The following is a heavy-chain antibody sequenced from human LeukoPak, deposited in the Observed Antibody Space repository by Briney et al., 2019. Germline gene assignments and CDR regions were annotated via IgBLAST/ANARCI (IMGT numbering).Heavy chain of an antibody. CDR3: ARASKFWSDPDAFDI. CDR2: IKEDGTEE. V-gene: IGHV3-7*01. Sequence: GGSLRLSCEASGFSFSTSWMSWVRQAPGKGLEWVANIKEDGTEEYYVDSVKGRFTISRDDAKNSLYLQMSNLRAEDTAVYYCARASKFWSDPDAFDIWGQGTMVTVSS. CDR1: GFSFSTSW. J-gene: IGHJ3*02. D-gene: IGHD2-2*01.